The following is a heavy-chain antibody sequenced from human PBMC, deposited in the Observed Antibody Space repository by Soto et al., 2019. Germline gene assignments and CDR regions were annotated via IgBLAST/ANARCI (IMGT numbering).Heavy chain of an antibody. D-gene: IGHD5-18*01. V-gene: IGHV1-46*01. J-gene: IGHJ6*02. CDR1: GYTFSSSY. Sequence: QVQLVQSGAEVKKPGASVKISCKASGYTFSSSYIHWVRQAPGQGLEWMGLINPSGFSTDYAQTSQGRVTVTRETSTSTVYMELSSLRSEDTAVYYCASGGYTYGFSAMDVWGPGTTVAVSS. CDR2: INPSGFST. CDR3: ASGGYTYGFSAMDV.